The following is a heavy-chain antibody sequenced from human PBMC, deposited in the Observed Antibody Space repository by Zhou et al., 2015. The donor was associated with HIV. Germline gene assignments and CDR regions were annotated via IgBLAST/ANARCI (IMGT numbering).Heavy chain of an antibody. V-gene: IGHV1-69*12. D-gene: IGHD3-3*01. CDR3: ARGSVVTIFGVVILPDAFDI. Sequence: QLFQSGAEVRKPGSSVKVSCKASGGTFSSYAISWVRQAPGQGLEWMGGIIPIFGTANYAQKFQGRVTITADESTSTAYMELSSLRSEDTAVYYCARGSVVTIFGVVILPDAFDIWGQGTMVTVSS. J-gene: IGHJ3*02. CDR1: GGTFSSYA. CDR2: IIPIFGTA.